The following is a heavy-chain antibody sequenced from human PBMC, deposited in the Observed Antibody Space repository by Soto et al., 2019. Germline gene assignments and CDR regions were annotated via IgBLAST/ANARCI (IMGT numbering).Heavy chain of an antibody. V-gene: IGHV5-51*01. D-gene: IGHD3-22*01. CDR1: GYSFTSYC. CDR3: ARQDYYDSSGYYGPHRSDYYYGMDV. CDR2: IYPGDSDT. Sequence: PGESLKISCKGSGYSFTSYCIGWVRQMPGKGLEWMGIIYPGDSDTRYSPSFQGQVTISADKSISTAYLQWSSLKASDTAMYYCARQDYYDSSGYYGPHRSDYYYGMDVWGQGTTVTVSS. J-gene: IGHJ6*02.